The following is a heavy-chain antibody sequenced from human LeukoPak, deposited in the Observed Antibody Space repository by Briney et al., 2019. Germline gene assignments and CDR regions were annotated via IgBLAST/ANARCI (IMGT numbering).Heavy chain of an antibody. J-gene: IGHJ4*02. Sequence: GGSLRLSCAASGFTFSSYGMHWVRQAPGKGLEWVAVIWYDGSNKYYADSVKGRFTISRDNSKNTLYLQMNSLRAEDTAVYYCARGGYYDSSGLSPFDYWGQGTLVTVSS. CDR3: ARGGYYDSSGLSPFDY. V-gene: IGHV3-33*08. CDR1: GFTFSSYG. D-gene: IGHD3-22*01. CDR2: IWYDGSNK.